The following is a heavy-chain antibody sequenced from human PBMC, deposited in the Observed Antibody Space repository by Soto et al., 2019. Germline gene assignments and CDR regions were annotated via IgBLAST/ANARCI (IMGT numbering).Heavy chain of an antibody. D-gene: IGHD6-6*01. V-gene: IGHV4-30-2*01. J-gene: IGHJ6*02. CDR2: IYDSGST. Sequence: SETLSLTCAVSGDSISRGGYSWTWIRQPPGKALEWIGNIYDSGSTSYNPSLKSRVTMSVDTSKNQFSLRLTSVTAADTAVYFCARGSSSYYDYGMDVWGQGTTVTVS. CDR3: ARGSSSYYDYGMDV. CDR1: GDSISRGGYS.